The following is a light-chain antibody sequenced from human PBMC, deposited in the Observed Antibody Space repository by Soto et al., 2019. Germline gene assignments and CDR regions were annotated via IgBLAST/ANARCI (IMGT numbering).Light chain of an antibody. CDR1: QTLSNSF. V-gene: IGKV3D-20*02. J-gene: IGKJ5*01. Sequence: EIVLTQSPGTLSLSPGERATLSCRASQTLSNSFIAWYQQKPGQAPRLLIYDTSSRATGVPDRYSASGSGTDFTLTISRLEPEDFAVYYCQQRSNWPTFGQGTRLEIK. CDR2: DTS. CDR3: QQRSNWPT.